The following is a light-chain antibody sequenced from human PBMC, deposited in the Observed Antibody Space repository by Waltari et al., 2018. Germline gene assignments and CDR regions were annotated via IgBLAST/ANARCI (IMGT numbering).Light chain of an antibody. J-gene: IGKJ4*01. CDR1: QSLLYNSNNQNY. V-gene: IGKV4-1*01. CDR2: WAS. CDR3: QQYYSSPRT. Sequence: DIVMTQSPDSLAVSLGERATIPCQSSQSLLYNSNNQNYLAWYQQSPGQPPKWLLYWASIRDSCVPDRFSGSGSGTDFTLTISSLQAEDVAVYYCQQYYSSPRTFGGGTKVEI.